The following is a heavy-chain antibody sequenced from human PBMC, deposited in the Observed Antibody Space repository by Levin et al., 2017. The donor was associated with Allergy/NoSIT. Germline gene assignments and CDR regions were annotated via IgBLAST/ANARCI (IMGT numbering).Heavy chain of an antibody. V-gene: IGHV3-30*04. CDR3: ARDLSGGWSLDY. Sequence: GGSLRLSCGASGFTFSRHAMYWVRQTPGKGLEWMARVSHDGIFKHEADSVKGRFTISRDNYKNTVYLQMSSLRPEDTAVYYCARDLSGGWSLDYWGRGTLVTVSS. D-gene: IGHD6-19*01. CDR1: GFTFSRHA. CDR2: VSHDGIFK. J-gene: IGHJ4*02.